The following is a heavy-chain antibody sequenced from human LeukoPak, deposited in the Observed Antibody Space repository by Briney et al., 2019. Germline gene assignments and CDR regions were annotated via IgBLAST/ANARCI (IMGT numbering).Heavy chain of an antibody. Sequence: GGSLRLSCAASGFTFSTYTMNWVRQPPGKGLEWGSNIATSSSTIYYADSVKGRFTISRDNAKNSLYLQMNSLRADDTAVYYCARDKSIYYYDSSGSPDAFDIWGQGTMVTVSS. D-gene: IGHD3-22*01. CDR3: ARDKSIYYYDSSGSPDAFDI. CDR2: IATSSSTI. J-gene: IGHJ3*02. V-gene: IGHV3-48*01. CDR1: GFTFSTYT.